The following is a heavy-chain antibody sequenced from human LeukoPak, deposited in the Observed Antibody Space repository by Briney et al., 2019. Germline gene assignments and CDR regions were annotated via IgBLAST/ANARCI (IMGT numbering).Heavy chain of an antibody. Sequence: SETLSLTCTVSGDSISSSSYYWGWIRQPPGKGLEWIGNVYYSGSTYYNPSLKSRVTIFIDSSKNQFSLNLSSVTAADTAVYYCARRRMATGFRDYWGQGTLVTVSS. CDR3: ARRRMATGFRDY. J-gene: IGHJ4*02. D-gene: IGHD5-24*01. CDR2: VYYSGST. CDR1: GDSISSSSYY. V-gene: IGHV4-39*01.